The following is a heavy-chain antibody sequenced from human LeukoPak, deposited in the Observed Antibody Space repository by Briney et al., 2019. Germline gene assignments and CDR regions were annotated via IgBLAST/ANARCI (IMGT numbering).Heavy chain of an antibody. J-gene: IGHJ4*02. V-gene: IGHV1-18*04. CDR3: ARCSSSNQPPLY. CDR1: GYTFISYG. Sequence: GASVKVSCKASGYTFISYGISWVRQAPGQGLEWMGWISGYNGNTNYAQKLQGRVTMTTDTSTRTAYMELRSLTSDDTAVYYCARCSSSNQPPLYWGQGTLVTVSS. D-gene: IGHD6-13*01. CDR2: ISGYNGNT.